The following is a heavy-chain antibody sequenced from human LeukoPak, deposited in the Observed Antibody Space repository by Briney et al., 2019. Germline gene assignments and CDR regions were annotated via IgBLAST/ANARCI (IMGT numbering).Heavy chain of an antibody. CDR2: IGSSSSYI. CDR3: ARGPLDRAYSSDWDGKNWYFDL. J-gene: IGHJ2*01. Sequence: GGSLRLSCAASGFTFSSYSMNWVRQAPGKGLEWVSSIGSSSSYIYYADSVKGRFTISRDNAKNSLYLQMNSLRAEDTAVYYCARGPLDRAYSSDWDGKNWYFDLWGRGTLVTVSS. D-gene: IGHD6-19*01. V-gene: IGHV3-21*01. CDR1: GFTFSSYS.